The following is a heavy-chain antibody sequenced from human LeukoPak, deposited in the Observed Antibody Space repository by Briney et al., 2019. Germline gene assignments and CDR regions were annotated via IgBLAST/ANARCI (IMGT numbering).Heavy chain of an antibody. CDR3: AKRDDSGGNLVDL. J-gene: IGHJ4*02. D-gene: IGHD3-22*01. CDR2: IYYSGST. V-gene: IGHV4-39*02. Sequence: PSETLSLTCTVSGGSIRSGSHYWAWIRQPPGKGLEWIGSIYYSGSTYYNPSLENRVTISKDTSKNHFSLKLSSLSAADTSVYYCAKRDDSGGNLVDLWGQGTLVTVS. CDR1: GGSIRSGSHY.